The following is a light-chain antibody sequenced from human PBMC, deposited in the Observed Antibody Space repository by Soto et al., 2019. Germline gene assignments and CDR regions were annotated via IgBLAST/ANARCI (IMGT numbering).Light chain of an antibody. J-gene: IGKJ1*01. V-gene: IGKV3-20*01. CDR1: QSVSSTY. CDR3: QQYCSSPKM. Sequence: EIVRPQAVGTRSLAHRERATRSGGASQSVSSTYLPWYQQNPGQAPRLLIYGASSRATGIPDRFSGSGSGTDVTLTISRLEPEDFAVYYCQQYCSSPKMFGQGTKVDI. CDR2: GAS.